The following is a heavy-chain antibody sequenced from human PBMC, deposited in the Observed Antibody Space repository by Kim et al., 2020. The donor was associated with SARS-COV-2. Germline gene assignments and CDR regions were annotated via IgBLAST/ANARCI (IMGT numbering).Heavy chain of an antibody. Sequence: SETLSLTCTVSGAPISGYYWIWIRQPPGKGLEWIGTFYRSGSTSSNPSLKSRVTTSADTSRHQFSLQLSSVTAADTALYYCAGWDYSDNEGRVFWGQG. CDR1: GAPISGYY. J-gene: IGHJ4*02. CDR2: FYRSGST. CDR3: AGWDYSDNEGRVF. D-gene: IGHD4-4*01. V-gene: IGHV4-59*13.